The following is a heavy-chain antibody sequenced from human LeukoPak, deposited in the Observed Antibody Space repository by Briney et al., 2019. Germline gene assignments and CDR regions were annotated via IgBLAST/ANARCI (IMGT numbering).Heavy chain of an antibody. CDR1: GYTFTTYG. V-gene: IGHV1-18*01. J-gene: IGHJ6*02. CDR2: ISAYNGNT. Sequence: ASVKVSCKASGYTFTTYGVTWVRQAPGQGLEWMGWISAYNGNTNFAQNLQGRVTLTTDTFTSTAYMELRSLRSDDTAVYYCARDHGMDVWGRGTTVIVSS. CDR3: ARDHGMDV.